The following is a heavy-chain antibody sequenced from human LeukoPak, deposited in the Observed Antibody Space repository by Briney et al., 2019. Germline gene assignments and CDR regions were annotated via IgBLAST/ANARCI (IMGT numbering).Heavy chain of an antibody. Sequence: PGGSLTLSCAASRFTFSSYEMKWVRQAPGMGLVWVSYISSSGRTIYYAVSVKGRFTISRDNAKNSLYLQMNSLGAEDTAIYYGASELGRTCSGGISWGQGTLVTVSS. D-gene: IGHD2-21*01. CDR3: ASELGRTCSGGIS. CDR1: RFTFSSYE. J-gene: IGHJ5*02. CDR2: ISSSGRTI. V-gene: IGHV3-48*03.